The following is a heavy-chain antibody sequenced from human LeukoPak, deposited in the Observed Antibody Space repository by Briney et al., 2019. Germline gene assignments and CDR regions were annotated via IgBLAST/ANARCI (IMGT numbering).Heavy chain of an antibody. CDR3: ARDPLVAGYFDY. J-gene: IGHJ4*02. V-gene: IGHV4-4*07. D-gene: IGHD6-6*01. Sequence: PSQTLSLTCTVSGGSISSYYWIWIRQTPGKGVEWIGRIYSSGNTKYNPSLKSRVTMSVDTSKNKLSLELSTVTAADTAVYYCARDPLVAGYFDYWGQGTLVTVSS. CDR2: IYSSGNT. CDR1: GGSISSYY.